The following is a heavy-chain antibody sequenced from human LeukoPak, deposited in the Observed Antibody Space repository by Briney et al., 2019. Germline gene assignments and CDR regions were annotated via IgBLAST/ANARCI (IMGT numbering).Heavy chain of an antibody. V-gene: IGHV3-7*01. J-gene: IGHJ4*02. CDR1: GFTFSTSW. CDR2: INPDGRQE. CDR3: MSDSFDN. Sequence: GGSLRLSCAVSGFTFSTSWMHWVRQAPGTGLEWVANINPDGRQEHYVDSLKGRFSISRDNGRNSLYLQMDNLRVEDTAVYYCMSDSFDNWGQGTLVTVSS.